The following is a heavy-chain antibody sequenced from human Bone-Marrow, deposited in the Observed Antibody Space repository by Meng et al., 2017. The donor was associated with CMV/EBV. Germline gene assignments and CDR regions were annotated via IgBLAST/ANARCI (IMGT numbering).Heavy chain of an antibody. J-gene: IGHJ6*02. CDR1: GFTFSSYA. CDR3: ARDGWISIVVVPAAIDSMDV. CDR2: ISYDGSNK. Sequence: GESLKISCAASGFTFSSYAMYWVRQAPGKGLEWVAVISYDGSNKYYADSVKGRFTISRDNSKNTLYLQMNSLRAEDTAVYYCARDGWISIVVVPAAIDSMDVWGQGTTVTVSS. V-gene: IGHV3-30-3*01. D-gene: IGHD2-2*01.